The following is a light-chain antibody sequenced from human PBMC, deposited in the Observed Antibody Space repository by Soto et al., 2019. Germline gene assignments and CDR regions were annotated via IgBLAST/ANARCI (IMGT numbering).Light chain of an antibody. V-gene: IGKV1-12*01. CDR1: QDIRSW. J-gene: IGKJ5*01. CDR2: AAS. Sequence: DVQMTQSPSSVSASVGDRVTITCRASQDIRSWLAWYQQKPGKAPKLLIYAASSLHSGVPSRFSGSGSGTEFTLTISSLQPDDFATYYCLQHTNFPLTFGQGTRLEIK. CDR3: LQHTNFPLT.